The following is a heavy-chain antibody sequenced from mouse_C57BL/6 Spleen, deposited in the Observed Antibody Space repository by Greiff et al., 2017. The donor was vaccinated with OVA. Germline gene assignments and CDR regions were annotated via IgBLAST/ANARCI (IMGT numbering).Heavy chain of an antibody. Sequence: VQLQQPGAELVRPGSSVKLSCKASGYTFTSYWMHWVKQRPIQGLEWIGNIDPSDSETHYNQKFKDKATLTVDKSSSTAYMQLSSLTSEDSAVYYCAREGGYDYAVGFGCWGKCATLSAAS. D-gene: IGHD2-4*01. CDR1: GYTFTSYW. CDR3: AREGGYDYAVGFGC. V-gene: IGHV1-52*01. J-gene: IGHJ2*01. CDR2: IDPSDSET.